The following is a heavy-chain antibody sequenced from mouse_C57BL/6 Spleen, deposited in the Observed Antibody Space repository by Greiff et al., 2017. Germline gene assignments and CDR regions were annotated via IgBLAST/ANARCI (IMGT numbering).Heavy chain of an antibody. CDR2: IDPKTGGT. Sequence: VQLQQSGAELVRPGASVTLSCKASGYTFTDYEMHWVKQTPVHGLEWIGAIDPKTGGTAYNQKFKGKAILTADKSSSTAYMELRSLTSEDSAVYYCTRLGTTVEGAYFDYWGQGTTLTVSS. J-gene: IGHJ2*01. CDR3: TRLGTTVEGAYFDY. V-gene: IGHV1-15*01. D-gene: IGHD1-1*01. CDR1: GYTFTDYE.